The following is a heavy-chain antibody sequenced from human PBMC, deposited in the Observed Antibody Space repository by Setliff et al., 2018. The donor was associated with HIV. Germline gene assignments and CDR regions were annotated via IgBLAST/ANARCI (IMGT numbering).Heavy chain of an antibody. V-gene: IGHV3-21*01. CDR2: ISSSSSYI. D-gene: IGHD5-12*01. Sequence: GESLKISCAASGFTFSSYSMNWVRQAPGKGLEWVSSISSSSSYIYYADSVKGRFTISRDNAKNSLSLQMNSLRAEDTAVYYCATSWRDGYPGDYWGQGTLVTVSS. J-gene: IGHJ4*02. CDR1: GFTFSSYS. CDR3: ATSWRDGYPGDY.